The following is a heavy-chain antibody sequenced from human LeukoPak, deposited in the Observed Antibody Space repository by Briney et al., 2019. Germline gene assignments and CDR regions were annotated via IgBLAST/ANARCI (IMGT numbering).Heavy chain of an antibody. CDR2: ISWNSGSI. CDR3: AKDSSSSFQNFDY. Sequence: GRSLRLSCAASGFTFDDYAMHWVRQAPGKGLQWVSGISWNSGSIGYADSVKGRFTISRDNANNSLYLQMNSLRAEDMALYYCAKDSSSSFQNFDYWGQGTLVTVSS. J-gene: IGHJ4*02. V-gene: IGHV3-9*03. D-gene: IGHD6-13*01. CDR1: GFTFDDYA.